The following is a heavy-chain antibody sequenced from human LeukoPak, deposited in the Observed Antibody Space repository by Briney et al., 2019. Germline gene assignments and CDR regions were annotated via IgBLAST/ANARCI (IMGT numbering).Heavy chain of an antibody. J-gene: IGHJ4*02. CDR3: ARRAGAYSHPYDY. D-gene: IGHD4/OR15-4a*01. CDR2: IYSGGNT. V-gene: IGHV3-53*01. CDR1: GFTVSSNS. Sequence: GGSLRLYCTVSGFTVSSNSMSWVRQAPGKGLEWVSFIYSGGNTHYSDSLKGRFTISRDNSKNTLYLQMNSLRVEDTAVYYCARRAGAYSHPYDYWGQGTLVTVSS.